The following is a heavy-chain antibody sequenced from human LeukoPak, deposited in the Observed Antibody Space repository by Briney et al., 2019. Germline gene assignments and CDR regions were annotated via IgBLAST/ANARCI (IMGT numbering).Heavy chain of an antibody. CDR2: IHHSGGT. CDR1: GASVSRNW. V-gene: IGHV4-4*02. CDR3: ARTASSGLYLRYLDY. Sequence: SETLSLTCTVSGASVSRNWWSWVRQPPGKGLEWIGEIHHSGGTNYNPSLKSRVTMSLDNSNNHFSLKLSSMTAADTAVYYCARTASSGLYLRYLDYWGQGALVTVSS. D-gene: IGHD6-19*01. J-gene: IGHJ4*02.